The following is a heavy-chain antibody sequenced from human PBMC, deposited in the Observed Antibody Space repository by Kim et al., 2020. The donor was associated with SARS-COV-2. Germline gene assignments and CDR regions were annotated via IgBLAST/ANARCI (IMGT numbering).Heavy chain of an antibody. CDR3: ARDSPHFGY. Sequence: SNKYYAGSVKGRFTISRDNSKNTLYLQMNSLRAEDTAVYYCARDSPHFGYWGQGTLVTVSS. J-gene: IGHJ4*02. CDR2: SNK. V-gene: IGHV3-33*01.